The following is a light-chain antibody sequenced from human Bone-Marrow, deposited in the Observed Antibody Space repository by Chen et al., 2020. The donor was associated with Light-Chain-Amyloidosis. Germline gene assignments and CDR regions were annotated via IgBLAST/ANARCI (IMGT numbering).Light chain of an antibody. CDR2: EVS. V-gene: IGLV2-14*01. CDR1: SSDVGGYNY. J-gene: IGLJ2*01. CDR3: TSYTSSNTIL. Sequence: QSALTQPASVSGSPGQSITISCTGTSSDVGGYNYVSWYQHSPGKAPTLIIYEVSKRPSVVSNRFSGSKSGNTASLTISGLQAEDETDYYCTSYTSSNTILFGGGTKLTVL.